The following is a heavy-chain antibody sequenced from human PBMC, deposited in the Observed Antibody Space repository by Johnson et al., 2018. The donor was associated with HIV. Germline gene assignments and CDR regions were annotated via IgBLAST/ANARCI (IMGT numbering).Heavy chain of an antibody. Sequence: QVLLVESGGGVVQPGRSLRLSCAASGFTFSSYAMHWVRQAPGKGLEWVAVISYDGSNKYYADAGKGQFTISRDNSKNPLHLQMNSLRVEDTAMYYCARGPILEWLSGDGFDMWGQVTMVTVSS. V-gene: IGHV3-30-3*01. D-gene: IGHD3-3*01. CDR3: ARGPILEWLSGDGFDM. CDR2: ISYDGSNK. CDR1: GFTFSSYA. J-gene: IGHJ3*02.